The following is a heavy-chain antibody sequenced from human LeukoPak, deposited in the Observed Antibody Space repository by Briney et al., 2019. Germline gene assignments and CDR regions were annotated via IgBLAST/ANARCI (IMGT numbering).Heavy chain of an antibody. D-gene: IGHD4-11*01. CDR2: IGTAGDT. V-gene: IGHV3-13*01. CDR3: ARQGPYSNYDY. J-gene: IGHJ4*02. Sequence: GGSLRLSCAASGFTFSSYDMHWVCQATGKGLECVSAIGTAGDTYYPGSVKGRFTISRENAKNSLYLQMNSLRAGDTAVYYCARQGPYSNYDYWGQGTLVTVSS. CDR1: GFTFSSYD.